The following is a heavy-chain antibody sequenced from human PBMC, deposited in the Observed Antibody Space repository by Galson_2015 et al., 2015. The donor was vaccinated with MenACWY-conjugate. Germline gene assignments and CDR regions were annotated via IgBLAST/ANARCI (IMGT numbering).Heavy chain of an antibody. Sequence: PALVKPTQTLTLTCTFSGFSLTMSGVGVGWIRQPPGKALEWLALIYWDDDKRYSPSLKSRLTITKDTSKNQVVLTMTNMDPVDTATYYCAHNRVAPGTRKMDYWGQGTLVTVSS. CDR2: IYWDDDK. D-gene: IGHD6-13*01. V-gene: IGHV2-5*02. CDR3: AHNRVAPGTRKMDY. J-gene: IGHJ4*02. CDR1: GFSLTMSGVG.